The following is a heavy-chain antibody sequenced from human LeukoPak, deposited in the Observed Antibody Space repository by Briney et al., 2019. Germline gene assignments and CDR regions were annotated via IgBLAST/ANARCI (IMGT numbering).Heavy chain of an antibody. CDR3: ARDGFVGAADY. J-gene: IGHJ4*02. D-gene: IGHD6-13*01. CDR2: IKQDGSEK. V-gene: IGHV3-7*01. Sequence: PGGSLRLSCAASEFIFSGYWMNWVRQAPGKGLEWVANIKQDGSEKQYVDSVRGRFTISRDNAKNSLYLQMNSLRVEDTAVYYCARDGFVGAADYWGRGTLVTVSS. CDR1: EFIFSGYW.